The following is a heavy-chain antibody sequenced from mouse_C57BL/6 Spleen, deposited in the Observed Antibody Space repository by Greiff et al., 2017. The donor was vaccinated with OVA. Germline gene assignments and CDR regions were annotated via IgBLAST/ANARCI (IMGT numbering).Heavy chain of an antibody. CDR3: ASELRSSWLAY. Sequence: EVQLQQSGPELVKPGASVKISFKAFGYSSTDYNMNWVKQSYEKNLEWIGAINPNYGTTSYNHKFKGKSTLTVDQSSSTAYMQLNSLTSGDSAVYFSASELRSSWLAYWGQGTLGTVSA. CDR1: GYSSTDYN. D-gene: IGHD1-1*01. CDR2: INPNYGTT. V-gene: IGHV1-39*01. J-gene: IGHJ3*01.